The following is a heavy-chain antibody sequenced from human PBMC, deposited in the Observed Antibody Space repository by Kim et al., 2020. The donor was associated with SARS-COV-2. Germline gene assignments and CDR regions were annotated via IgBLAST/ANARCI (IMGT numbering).Heavy chain of an antibody. Sequence: SETLSLTCTVSGGSISSYYWSWIRQPPGKGLEWIGYIYYSGSTNYNPSLKSRVTISVDTSKNQFSLKLSSVTAADTAVYYCAGTGYSSSWYFDSDYWGQG. CDR2: IYYSGST. J-gene: IGHJ4*02. CDR1: GGSISSYY. D-gene: IGHD6-13*01. CDR3: AGTGYSSSWYFDSDY. V-gene: IGHV4-59*08.